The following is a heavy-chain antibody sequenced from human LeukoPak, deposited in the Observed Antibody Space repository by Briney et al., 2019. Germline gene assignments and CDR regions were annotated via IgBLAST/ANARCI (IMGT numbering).Heavy chain of an antibody. V-gene: IGHV4-38-2*02. CDR2: IYHSGST. Sequence: SETLSLTCTVSGYSISSGYYWGWIRQPPGKGLEWIGSIYHSGSTYYNPSLKSRVTISVDTSKNQFPLKLSSVTAADTAVYYCAVLYYYDSSGYYNYWGQGTLVTVSS. CDR1: GYSISSGYY. J-gene: IGHJ4*02. CDR3: AVLYYYDSSGYYNY. D-gene: IGHD3-22*01.